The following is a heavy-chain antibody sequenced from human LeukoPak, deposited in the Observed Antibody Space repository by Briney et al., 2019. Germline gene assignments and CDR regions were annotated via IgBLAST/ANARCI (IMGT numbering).Heavy chain of an antibody. D-gene: IGHD3-22*01. CDR3: GNFRRAYYDSRGYYSWFDP. CDR1: GFTVRSNY. Sequence: PGGPLRLSCAASGFTVRSNYMSWVRQAPGKGVVWVSVIYSGGSTYYADSVKGRFNISRDNSKNTLSLQMNSLRAEDTAVYYCGNFRRAYYDSRGYYSWFDPWGQGTLVTVSS. J-gene: IGHJ5*02. CDR2: IYSGGST. V-gene: IGHV3-66*01.